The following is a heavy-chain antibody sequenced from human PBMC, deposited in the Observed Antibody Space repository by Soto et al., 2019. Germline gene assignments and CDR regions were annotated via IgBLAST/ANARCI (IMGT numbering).Heavy chain of an antibody. CDR1: GFTFSNAW. CDR3: TTLSPSPAHGIAVAGYYYYYYMDV. J-gene: IGHJ6*03. V-gene: IGHV3-15*01. CDR2: IKSKIDGGTT. D-gene: IGHD6-19*01. Sequence: EVQLVEPGGGLVKPGGSLRLSCAASGFTFSNAWMSWVRQAPGKGLEWVGRIKSKIDGGTTDYAAPVKGRFPISRDDSKNTLYLQMNSLKTEDTAVYYCTTLSPSPAHGIAVAGYYYYYYMDVWGKGTTVTVSS.